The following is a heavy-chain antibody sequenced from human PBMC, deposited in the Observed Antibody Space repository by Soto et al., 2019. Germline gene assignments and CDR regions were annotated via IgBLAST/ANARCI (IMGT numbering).Heavy chain of an antibody. V-gene: IGHV1-58*02. J-gene: IGHJ6*02. CDR3: AAQGAIRGYYYGVDV. Sequence: VASVKVSCKASGYTFTSYGISWVRQARGQRLEWIGWIVVGSGNTIYAQKFQERVTITRDMSTSTAYMELSSLRSEDTAVYYCAAQGAIRGYYYGVDVWGQGTTVTVSS. CDR2: IVVGSGNT. CDR1: GYTFTSYG. D-gene: IGHD2-2*02.